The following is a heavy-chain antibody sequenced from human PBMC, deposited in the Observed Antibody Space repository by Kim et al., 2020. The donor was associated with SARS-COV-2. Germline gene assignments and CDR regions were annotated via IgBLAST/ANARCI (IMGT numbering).Heavy chain of an antibody. CDR2: IKQDGSEK. V-gene: IGHV3-7*01. Sequence: GGSLRLSCAASGFTFSSYWMSWVRQAPGKGLEWVANIKQDGSEKYYVDSVKGRFTISRDNAKNSLYLQMNSLRAEDTAVYYCARVPEWLTPGYWYFDLWGRGTLVTVSS. CDR1: GFTFSSYW. D-gene: IGHD3-3*01. J-gene: IGHJ2*01. CDR3: ARVPEWLTPGYWYFDL.